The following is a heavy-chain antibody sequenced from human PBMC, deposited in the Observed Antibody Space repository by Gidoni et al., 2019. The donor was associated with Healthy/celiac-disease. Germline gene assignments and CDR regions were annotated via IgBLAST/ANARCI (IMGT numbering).Heavy chain of an antibody. Sequence: QVQLQESGPGLVKPSETLSLTCTVSGYSISSGYYWGWIRQPPGKGLEWMGSIYHSGSTYYNPSLKSRVTISVDTSKNQFSLKLSSVTAADTAVYYCARAGSTVTTFDYWGQGTLVTVSS. CDR3: ARAGSTVTTFDY. V-gene: IGHV4-38-2*02. D-gene: IGHD4-17*01. CDR1: GYSISSGYY. CDR2: IYHSGST. J-gene: IGHJ4*02.